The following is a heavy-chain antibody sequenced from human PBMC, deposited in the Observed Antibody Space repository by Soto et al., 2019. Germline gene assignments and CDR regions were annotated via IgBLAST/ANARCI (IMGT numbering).Heavy chain of an antibody. CDR3: ARSPSWNDFRYFDN. J-gene: IGHJ4*02. D-gene: IGHD1-1*01. CDR1: GFTFSSYA. V-gene: IGHV3-64*01. CDR2: ISSDGGTA. Sequence: PGGSLRLSCAASGFTFSSYAMHWVRQAPGKGLEFISGISSDGGTAFYASSVKGRFTISRDNSRKTLWLQVDSLRLEDTAVYYCARSPSWNDFRYFDNWGQGTLVTVSS.